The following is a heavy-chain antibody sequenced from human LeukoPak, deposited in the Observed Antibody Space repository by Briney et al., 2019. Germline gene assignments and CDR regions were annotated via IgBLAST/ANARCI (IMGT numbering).Heavy chain of an antibody. J-gene: IGHJ4*02. CDR2: INLNTGGT. V-gene: IGHV1-2*02. Sequence: ASVKVSCKTPGYSFTDYYIHWARQAPGQGLEWMGWINLNTGGTYFAQKFQGRVAMTRDTSVSTAYMELSRLSSDDTALYYCARDPPTSETTYDYWGQGTPVTVSS. CDR1: GYSFTDYY. D-gene: IGHD4-11*01. CDR3: ARDPPTSETTYDY.